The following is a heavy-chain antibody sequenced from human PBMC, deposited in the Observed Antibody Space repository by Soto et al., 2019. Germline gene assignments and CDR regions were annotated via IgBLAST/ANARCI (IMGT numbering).Heavy chain of an antibody. V-gene: IGHV3-23*01. CDR3: AKAYAERVTTWV. J-gene: IGHJ4*02. CDR1: GFTFSSYA. CDR2: ISSNGVTT. Sequence: VQLLESGGGLVQPGGSLRLSCTASGFTFSSYAMSWVRQAPGKGLEWVSGISSNGVTTYYAAAVEGRFTFSRDNSKSTLYLQMSSLRAEDTATYYCAKAYAERVTTWVWGQGTLVTVSS. D-gene: IGHD4-17*01.